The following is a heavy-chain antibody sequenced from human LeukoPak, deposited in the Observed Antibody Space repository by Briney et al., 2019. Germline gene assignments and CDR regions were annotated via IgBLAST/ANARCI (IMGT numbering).Heavy chain of an antibody. CDR2: IYHSGST. D-gene: IGHD1-14*01. CDR3: ARDLGPTQPTPYFDY. J-gene: IGHJ4*02. V-gene: IGHV4-38-2*02. CDR1: GYSISSGYY. Sequence: SETLSLTCTVSGYSISSGYYCGWIRQPPGKGLEWIGSIYHSGSTYYNPSLKSRVTISVDTSKNQFSLKLSSVTAADTAVYYCARDLGPTQPTPYFDYWGQGTLVTVSS.